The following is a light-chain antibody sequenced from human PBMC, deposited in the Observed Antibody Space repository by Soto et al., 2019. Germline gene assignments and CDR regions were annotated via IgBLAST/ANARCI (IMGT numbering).Light chain of an antibody. Sequence: IDLTQSPGTLSFSPGERATLSCRASQSVCSIYLAWYQQKPGQAPRLLIYGASSRATGIPDRFSGSVSGTYFTLTISILDPEDFAEYYWQRYSSSPVTFGQGTRLEIK. CDR3: QRYSSSPVT. J-gene: IGKJ5*01. CDR1: QSVCSIY. V-gene: IGKV3-20*01. CDR2: GAS.